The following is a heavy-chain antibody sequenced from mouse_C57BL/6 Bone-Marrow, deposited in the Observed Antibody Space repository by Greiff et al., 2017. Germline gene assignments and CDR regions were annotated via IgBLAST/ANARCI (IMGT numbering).Heavy chain of an antibody. CDR3: ARETGTTYYYAKDY. D-gene: IGHD4-1*01. V-gene: IGHV1-50*01. Sequence: VQLQQPGAELVKPGASVKLSCKASGYTFTSYWMQWVKQRPGQGLEWIGEIDPSDSYTNYNQKFKGKATLTVDTSSSTAYMQLSSLTSEDSAVYYCARETGTTYYYAKDYGGQGTSVTVSA. CDR1: GYTFTSYW. J-gene: IGHJ4*01. CDR2: IDPSDSYT.